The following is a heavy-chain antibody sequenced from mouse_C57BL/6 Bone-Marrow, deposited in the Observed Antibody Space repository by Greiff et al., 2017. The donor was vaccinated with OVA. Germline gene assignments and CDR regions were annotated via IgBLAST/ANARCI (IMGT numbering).Heavy chain of an antibody. CDR1: GFTFSSYA. CDR3: AIDLCYFYAMDY. D-gene: IGHD1-1*01. CDR2: ISDGGSYT. V-gene: IGHV5-4*01. J-gene: IGHJ4*01. Sequence: EVKLVESGGGLVKPGGSLKLSCAASGFTFSSYAMSWVRQTPEKRLEWVATISDGGSYTYYPDNVKGRFTISRDNAKNNLYLQMSHLKSEDTAMYYCAIDLCYFYAMDYWGQGTSVTVSS.